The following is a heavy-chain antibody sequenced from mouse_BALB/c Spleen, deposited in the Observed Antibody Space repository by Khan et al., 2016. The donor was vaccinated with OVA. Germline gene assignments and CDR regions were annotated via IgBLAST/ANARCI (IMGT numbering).Heavy chain of an antibody. CDR2: ISSGGTT. J-gene: IGHJ2*01. Sequence: EVELVESGGDLVKPRGSLKLSCAVSGFTFSSYVMSWVRQTPEKRLEWVASISSGGTTAYPDNVKGRFTISRDNARNIMYLQMSSLRSEDTAMYYCAREAYRYDEYYFDYWGQGTTLTVSS. V-gene: IGHV5-6-5*01. D-gene: IGHD2-14*01. CDR1: GFTFSSYV. CDR3: AREAYRYDEYYFDY.